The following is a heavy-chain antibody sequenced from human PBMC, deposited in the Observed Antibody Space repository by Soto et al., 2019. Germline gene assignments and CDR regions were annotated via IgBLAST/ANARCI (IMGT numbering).Heavy chain of an antibody. CDR1: GYTFTSYA. V-gene: IGHV1-3*01. D-gene: IGHD5-18*01. Sequence: GASVKVSCKASGYTFTSYAMHWVRQAPGQRLEWMGWINAGNGNTKYSQKFQGRVTITRDTSASTAYMELSSLRSEDTAVYYCARGYQYSYGYTLVYYYYYGMDVWGQGTTVTVSS. J-gene: IGHJ6*02. CDR2: INAGNGNT. CDR3: ARGYQYSYGYTLVYYYYYGMDV.